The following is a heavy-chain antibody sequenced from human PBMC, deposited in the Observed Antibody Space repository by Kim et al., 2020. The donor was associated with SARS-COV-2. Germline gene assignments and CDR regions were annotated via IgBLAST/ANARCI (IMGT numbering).Heavy chain of an antibody. CDR2: ISYDGSNK. D-gene: IGHD4-17*01. CDR3: AKDVGSTVTTFKLMYYFDY. Sequence: GGSLRLSCAASGFTFSSYGMHWVRQAPGKGLEWVAVISYDGSNKYYADSVKGRFTISRDNSKNTLYLQMNSLRAEDTAVYYCAKDVGSTVTTFKLMYYFDYWGQGTLVTVSS. V-gene: IGHV3-30*18. J-gene: IGHJ4*02. CDR1: GFTFSSYG.